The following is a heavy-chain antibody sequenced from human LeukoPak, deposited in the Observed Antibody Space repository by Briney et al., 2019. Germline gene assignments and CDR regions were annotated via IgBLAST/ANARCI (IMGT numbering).Heavy chain of an antibody. V-gene: IGHV4-61*01. CDR1: GGSVNSGSYY. J-gene: IGHJ4*02. Sequence: SETLSLTCTVSGGSVNSGSYYWNWIRQPPGKGLEWIGYIYYSGSTNYNPSLKSRVTISVDTSKNQFSLKLSSVTAADTAVYYCARAAYSGSYHSDYWGQGTLVTVTS. D-gene: IGHD1-26*01. CDR3: ARAAYSGSYHSDY. CDR2: IYYSGST.